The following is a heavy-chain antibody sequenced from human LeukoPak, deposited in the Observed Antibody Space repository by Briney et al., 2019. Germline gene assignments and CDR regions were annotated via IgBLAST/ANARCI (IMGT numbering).Heavy chain of an antibody. CDR2: INHSGST. V-gene: IGHV4-34*01. D-gene: IGHD4-23*01. J-gene: IGHJ4*02. CDR3: ARGCSGGNPSYFDY. CDR1: GGSFSGYY. Sequence: SETLSLTCAVYGGSFSGYYWSWIRQPPGKGLEWIGEINHSGSTNYNPSLKSRVTISVDASKNQFSLKLSSVTAADTAVYYCARGCSGGNPSYFDYWGQGTLVTVSS.